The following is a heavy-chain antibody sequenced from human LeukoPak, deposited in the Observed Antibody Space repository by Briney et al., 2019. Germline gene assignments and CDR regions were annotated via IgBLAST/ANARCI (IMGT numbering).Heavy chain of an antibody. CDR3: ARQEGIAAAAYNWFDP. Sequence: GESLKISCKGSGYSFTSYWIGWVRPMPGKGLEWMGIIYPGDSDTRYSPSFQGQVTISADKSISTAYLQWSSLKASDTAMYYCARQEGIAAAAYNWFDPWGQGTLVTVSS. V-gene: IGHV5-51*01. CDR2: IYPGDSDT. D-gene: IGHD6-13*01. CDR1: GYSFTSYW. J-gene: IGHJ5*02.